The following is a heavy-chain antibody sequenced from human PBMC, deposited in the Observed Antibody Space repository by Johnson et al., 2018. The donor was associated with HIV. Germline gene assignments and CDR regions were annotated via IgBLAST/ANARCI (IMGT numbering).Heavy chain of an antibody. CDR2: ISYDGSNK. Sequence: QVQLVESGGGVVQPGGSLRLSCAASGFTFSSYAMHWVRQAPGKGLEWVAIISYDGSNKYYADSVKGRFTISRDNSKNMLYLQMNSLRAEDTAVYHCAREGAWEVRPGAFDIWGQGTTVTVSS. V-gene: IGHV3-30*04. CDR1: GFTFSSYA. CDR3: AREGAWEVRPGAFDI. J-gene: IGHJ3*02. D-gene: IGHD1-26*01.